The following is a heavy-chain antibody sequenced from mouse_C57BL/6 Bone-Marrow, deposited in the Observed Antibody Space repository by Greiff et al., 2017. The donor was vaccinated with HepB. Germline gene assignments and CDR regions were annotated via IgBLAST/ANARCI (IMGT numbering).Heavy chain of an antibody. D-gene: IGHD1-1*01. CDR1: GYTFTSYW. Sequence: QVQLQQPGAELVMPGASVKLSCKASGYTFTSYWMHWVKQRPGQGLEWIGEIDPSDSYTNYNQKFKGKSTLTVDKSSSTAYMQLSSLTSEDSAVYYCASDYYGSSDNYYAMDYWGQGTSVTVSS. V-gene: IGHV1-69*01. CDR2: IDPSDSYT. J-gene: IGHJ4*01. CDR3: ASDYYGSSDNYYAMDY.